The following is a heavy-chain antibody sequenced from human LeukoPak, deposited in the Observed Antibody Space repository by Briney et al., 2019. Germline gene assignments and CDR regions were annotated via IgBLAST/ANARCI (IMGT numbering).Heavy chain of an antibody. CDR1: GFTFGDYA. D-gene: IGHD3-10*01. CDR2: IRSKAYGGTT. Sequence: SGGSLRLSCTTSGFTFGDYAMSWVRQAPGKGLEWVGFIRSKAYGGTTEYAASVKGRFTISRDDSKSIAHLQMNSLKTEDTAVYYCTRDVEMPTIRGGYFDYWGQGTLVTVSS. J-gene: IGHJ4*02. V-gene: IGHV3-49*04. CDR3: TRDVEMPTIRGGYFDY.